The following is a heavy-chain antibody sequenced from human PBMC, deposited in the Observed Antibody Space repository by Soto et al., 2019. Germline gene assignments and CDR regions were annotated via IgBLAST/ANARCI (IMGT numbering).Heavy chain of an antibody. CDR1: GFTFSSYS. J-gene: IGHJ3*02. Sequence: PGGSLRLSCAASGFTFSSYSMKWVRQAPGKGLEWVSFISSSSSYIYYADSVKGRFTISRDNAKNSLYLQMNSLRAEDTAVYYCARDRCSSTSCYTLRSAFDIWGQGTMVTVSS. CDR3: ARDRCSSTSCYTLRSAFDI. D-gene: IGHD2-2*02. V-gene: IGHV3-21*01. CDR2: ISSSSSYI.